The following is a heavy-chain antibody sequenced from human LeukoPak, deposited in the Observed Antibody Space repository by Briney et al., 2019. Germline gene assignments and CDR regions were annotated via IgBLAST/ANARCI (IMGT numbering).Heavy chain of an antibody. Sequence: GGSLRLSCAASGFTFSSYSMNWVRQAPGKGLEWVSYISSSSSTIYYADSVKGRFTISRDNAKNSLYLQMNSLRAEDTAVYYCASSPETGFWSGPDAFDIWGQGTMVTVSS. D-gene: IGHD3-3*01. CDR2: ISSSSSTI. CDR1: GFTFSSYS. V-gene: IGHV3-48*01. CDR3: ASSPETGFWSGPDAFDI. J-gene: IGHJ3*02.